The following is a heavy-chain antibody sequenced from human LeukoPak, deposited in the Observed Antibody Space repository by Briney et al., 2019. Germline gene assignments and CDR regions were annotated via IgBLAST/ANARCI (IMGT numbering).Heavy chain of an antibody. J-gene: IGHJ4*02. CDR1: GFTFSSYD. CDR3: ARGMVAGTFDY. V-gene: IGHV3-13*01. D-gene: IGHD6-19*01. CDR2: IGTAGDT. Sequence: GGSLRLPCAASGFTFSSYDMHWVRQATGKGLEWVSAIGTAGDTYYPGSVKGRFTISRENAKNSLYLQMNSLRAGDTAVYYCARGMVAGTFDYWGQGTLVTVSS.